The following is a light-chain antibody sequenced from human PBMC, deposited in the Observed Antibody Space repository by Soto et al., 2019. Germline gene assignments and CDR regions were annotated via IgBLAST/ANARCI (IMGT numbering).Light chain of an antibody. CDR3: SSYTSDNRDYV. CDR2: EVS. CDR1: SSDVGAYTY. Sequence: QSVLTQPASVSGSPGQSITISCAGSSSDVGAYTYVSWYQQHPGKAPKLMIYEVSNRPSGVSRRFSGSKSGNTASLTISGLQAEDEAHSYCSSYTSDNRDYVFGTGTKVTVL. J-gene: IGLJ1*01. V-gene: IGLV2-14*01.